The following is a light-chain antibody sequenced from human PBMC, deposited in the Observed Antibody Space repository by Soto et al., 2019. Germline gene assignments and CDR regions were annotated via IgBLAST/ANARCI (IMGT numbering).Light chain of an antibody. Sequence: AIQMTQYPSSLSASLGDRVTIPCRASQGIRNDLGWYQQKPGKAPKLLIYAASSVQSGVPSRCSGSGSGADFALNISSLQPEYFGTDSWLHDYNYPLTFGQGTKVEIK. CDR1: QGIRND. V-gene: IGKV1-6*01. J-gene: IGKJ1*01. CDR3: LHDYNYPLT. CDR2: AAS.